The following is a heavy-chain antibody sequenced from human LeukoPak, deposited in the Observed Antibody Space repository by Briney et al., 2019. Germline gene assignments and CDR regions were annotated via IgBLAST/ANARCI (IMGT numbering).Heavy chain of an antibody. Sequence: SETLSLTCTVSGGSISGYYWSWIRQPPGKGLEWIGFIYYSGSTNYNPSLKSRVTISVDTFKNQFSLKVSSVTAADTAVYYCARRRSVESWGQGTLVTVSS. CDR3: ARRRSVES. CDR1: GGSISGYY. V-gene: IGHV4-59*01. J-gene: IGHJ4*02. CDR2: IYYSGST.